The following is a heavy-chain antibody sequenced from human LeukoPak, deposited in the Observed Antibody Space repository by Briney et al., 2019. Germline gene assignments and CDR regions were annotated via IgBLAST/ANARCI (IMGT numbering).Heavy chain of an antibody. CDR2: INPNRSGT. CDR1: GYTFTGYY. D-gene: IGHD3-10*01. V-gene: IGHV1-2*02. CDR3: AVPGPYTEYFQH. Sequence: ASVKVSCKASGYTFTGYYMHWVRQAPGQGLEWMGWINPNRSGTNYAQKFQGRVTMTRDTSISTAYMELTRLRSDDTAVYYCAVPGPYTEYFQHWGQGTLVTVSS. J-gene: IGHJ1*01.